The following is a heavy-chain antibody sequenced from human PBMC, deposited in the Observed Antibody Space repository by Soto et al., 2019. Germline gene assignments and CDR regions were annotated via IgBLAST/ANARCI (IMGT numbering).Heavy chain of an antibody. CDR3: ARGEAQQLGDYYYYYGMDV. CDR2: IYTSGST. V-gene: IGHV4-4*07. J-gene: IGHJ6*02. D-gene: IGHD6-6*01. Sequence: SETLSLTCTVSGGSISSYYWSWIRQPAGKGLEWIGRIYTSGSTNYNPSLKSRVTMSVDTSKNQFSLKLSSVTAADTAVYYCARGEAQQLGDYYYYYGMDVWGQGTTVTVSS. CDR1: GGSISSYY.